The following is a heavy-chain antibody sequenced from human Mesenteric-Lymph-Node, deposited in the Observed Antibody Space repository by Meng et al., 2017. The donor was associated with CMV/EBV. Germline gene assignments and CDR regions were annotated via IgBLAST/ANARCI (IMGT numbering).Heavy chain of an antibody. CDR1: TFTSHD. V-gene: IGHV1-8*01. Sequence: TFTSHDNNGMRQATGRELEWMGWMNPNSGNAGYEQKFQGRVTMTRNTYINTAYMGLSRLEYEDTAVYYCAREGCTSASCYGFWLDPWGQGTLVTVSS. CDR3: AREGCTSASCYGFWLDP. CDR2: MNPNSGNA. D-gene: IGHD2-2*01. J-gene: IGHJ5*02.